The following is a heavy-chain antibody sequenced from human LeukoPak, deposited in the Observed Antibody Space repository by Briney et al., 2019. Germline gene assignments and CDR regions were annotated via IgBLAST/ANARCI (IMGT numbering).Heavy chain of an antibody. D-gene: IGHD2-15*01. V-gene: IGHV1-18*01. CDR2: INVYNGYT. J-gene: IGHJ4*02. Sequence: GASVKVSCKTSGYTFRSYAISWVRQAPGQGLERMGWINVYNGYTNYAQKLQDRVTMTTDTSTSTAYMELRSLRSDDTAVYYCARVAGADRGHFDYWGQGTLVTVSS. CDR3: ARVAGADRGHFDY. CDR1: GYTFRSYA.